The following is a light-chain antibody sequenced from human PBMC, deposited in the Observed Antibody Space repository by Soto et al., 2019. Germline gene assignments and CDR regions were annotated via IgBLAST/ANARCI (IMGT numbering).Light chain of an antibody. Sequence: EIVLTQSPGTLSLSPGEGVTLSCRASQSVRSNYLAWYQQRPGQAPRRLIYGASTRATGIPDRFSGSGSGTDFTLTISRLEPEDFAVYYCQQYGSSPYTFGQGTKLEIK. V-gene: IGKV3-20*01. J-gene: IGKJ2*01. CDR3: QQYGSSPYT. CDR1: QSVRSNY. CDR2: GAS.